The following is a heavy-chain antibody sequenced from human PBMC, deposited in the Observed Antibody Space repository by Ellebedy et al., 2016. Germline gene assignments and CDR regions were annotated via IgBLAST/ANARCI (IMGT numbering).Heavy chain of an antibody. Sequence: GESLKISXAASGFTFTDYYMSWIRQAPGKGLEWVSYISISGITIYYADSVKGRFTISRDNTKNSLFLQMNSLGVEDTAVYYCARDGSEWSRDYWGQGTLVTVSS. D-gene: IGHD3-3*01. CDR1: GFTFTDYY. J-gene: IGHJ4*02. CDR2: ISISGITI. V-gene: IGHV3-11*04. CDR3: ARDGSEWSRDY.